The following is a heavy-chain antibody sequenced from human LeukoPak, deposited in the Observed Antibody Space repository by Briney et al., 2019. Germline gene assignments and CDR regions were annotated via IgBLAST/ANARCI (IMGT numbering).Heavy chain of an antibody. J-gene: IGHJ4*02. Sequence: GGSLRLSCAASGFTFNSYGMHWVRQAPGKGLEWVAVIWYDGSNKYYADSVKGRFTISRDNSKNTLYLQMNSLRAEDTAVYYCAKDGPPGRPFDYWGQGTLVTVSS. CDR1: GFTFNSYG. V-gene: IGHV3-30*02. CDR2: IWYDGSNK. CDR3: AKDGPPGRPFDY.